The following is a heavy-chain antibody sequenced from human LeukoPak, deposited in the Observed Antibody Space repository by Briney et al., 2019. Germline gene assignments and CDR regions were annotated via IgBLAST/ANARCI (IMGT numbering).Heavy chain of an antibody. CDR3: AIGSYCSGGSCYPLFDY. CDR1: GFTFSTYA. V-gene: IGHV3-30*14. J-gene: IGHJ4*02. D-gene: IGHD2-15*01. Sequence: GRSLRPSCAASGFTFSTYAMHWVRQAPGKGPEWVAVISYDGSNKYYADSVKGRFTISRDSSKNTLFLQMNSLRAEDTAVYYCAIGSYCSGGSCYPLFDYWGRGTLVTVSS. CDR2: ISYDGSNK.